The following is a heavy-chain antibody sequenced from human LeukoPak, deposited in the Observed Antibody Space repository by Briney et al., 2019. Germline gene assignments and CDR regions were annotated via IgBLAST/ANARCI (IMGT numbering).Heavy chain of an antibody. V-gene: IGHV3-33*08. J-gene: IGHJ6*02. Sequence: GGSLRLSCAASGFTFSSYGMHWVRQAPGKGLEWVAVIWYDGSNKYYADSVKGRFTISRDNSKNTLYLQMNSLRAEDTAVYYCAREYCSSTSCYSMDVWGQGTTVTVSS. CDR3: AREYCSSTSCYSMDV. CDR1: GFTFSSYG. CDR2: IWYDGSNK. D-gene: IGHD2-2*01.